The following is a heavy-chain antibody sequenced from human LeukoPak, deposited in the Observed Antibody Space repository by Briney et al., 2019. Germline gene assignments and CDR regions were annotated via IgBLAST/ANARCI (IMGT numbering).Heavy chain of an antibody. Sequence: PSETLSLTCAVSGYSISSGYYWGWIRQPPGKGLEWIGSIYHSGSTYYNPSLKSRVTISVDTSKNQFSLKLSSVTAADTAVYYCARNRITMVRGVMPYFDYWAQGTLVTVSS. J-gene: IGHJ4*02. CDR1: GYSISSGYY. CDR2: IYHSGST. D-gene: IGHD3-10*01. V-gene: IGHV4-38-2*01. CDR3: ARNRITMVRGVMPYFDY.